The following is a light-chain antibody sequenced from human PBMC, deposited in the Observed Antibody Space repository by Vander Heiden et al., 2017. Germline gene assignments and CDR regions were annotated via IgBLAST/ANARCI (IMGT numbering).Light chain of an antibody. CDR1: ALPKQY. J-gene: IGLJ3*02. Sequence: SYELTQPPSVSVPPGQTARITCSGDALPKQYAYWYQQKPGQAPVLVIYKDTERPSGIPERFSGSSSGTTVTLTISGVQSEDEADYYCQSADSSGARGVFGGGTKLTVL. CDR3: QSADSSGARGV. CDR2: KDT. V-gene: IGLV3-25*03.